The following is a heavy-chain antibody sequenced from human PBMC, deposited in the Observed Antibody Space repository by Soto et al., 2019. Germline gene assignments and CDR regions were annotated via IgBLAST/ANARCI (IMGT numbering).Heavy chain of an antibody. Sequence: SETLSLTCTVSGGSISSSGYYWGWIRQPPGKGLEWIGSIYYSGSTYYNPSLKSRVTISVDTSKNQFSLKLSSVTAADTAVYYCARTFIAVAGTGGGQLAYRGQGTPVIVSS. CDR1: GGSISSSGYY. D-gene: IGHD6-19*01. CDR3: ARTFIAVAGTGGGQLAY. J-gene: IGHJ4*02. V-gene: IGHV4-39*01. CDR2: IYYSGST.